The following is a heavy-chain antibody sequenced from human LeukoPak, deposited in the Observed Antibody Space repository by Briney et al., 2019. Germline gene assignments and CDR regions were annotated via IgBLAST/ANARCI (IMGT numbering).Heavy chain of an antibody. CDR2: IWYDGSNK. D-gene: IGHD3-10*01. J-gene: IGHJ6*02. Sequence: GRSLRLSCAASGFTFSSYGMHWVRQAPGKGLEWVAVIWYDGSNKYYADSVKGRFTISRDNSKNTLYLQMNSLRAEDTAVYYCARVGGGELSLYGMDVWGQGTTVTVSS. CDR3: ARVGGGELSLYGMDV. V-gene: IGHV3-33*01. CDR1: GFTFSSYG.